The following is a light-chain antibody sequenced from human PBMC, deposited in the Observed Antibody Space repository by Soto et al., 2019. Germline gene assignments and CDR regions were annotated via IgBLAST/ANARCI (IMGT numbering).Light chain of an antibody. V-gene: IGLV1-40*01. CDR3: QSYDSSLSAYV. CDR2: GYN. Sequence: SVLTQPPSVSGAPGQRVTISCTGSSSNIGADYDLHWYQQLPGTAPKLLIYGYNNRPSGVPDRFSGSKSGTSASLAITGLQAEDEADYYCQSYDSSLSAYVFGTGTKVTVL. CDR1: SSNIGADYD. J-gene: IGLJ1*01.